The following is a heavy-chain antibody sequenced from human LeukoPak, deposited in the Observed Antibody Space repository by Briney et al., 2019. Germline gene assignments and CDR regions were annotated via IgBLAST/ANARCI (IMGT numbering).Heavy chain of an antibody. CDR3: VAAAGYYFDY. Sequence: GGSLRLFCAASGFTFITYSMNWVRQAPGKGLEWVSSIDSTSTYIFYADSLKGRVTISRDNAKNSLILHMNSLRAEDTAVYYCVAAAGYYFDYWGQGTLVTVSS. V-gene: IGHV3-21*01. CDR2: IDSTSTYI. D-gene: IGHD6-25*01. CDR1: GFTFITYS. J-gene: IGHJ4*02.